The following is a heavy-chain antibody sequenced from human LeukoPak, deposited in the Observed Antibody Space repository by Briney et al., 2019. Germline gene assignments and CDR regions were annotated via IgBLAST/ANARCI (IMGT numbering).Heavy chain of an antibody. J-gene: IGHJ4*02. V-gene: IGHV4-34*01. Sequence: SETLSLTCAVYGGSFSDYYWSWIRQPPGKGLECIGEINHSGTTNYNPSLKSRVTISVDTYKNQFSLKLSSVTAADTAVYYCAREGSYYGSGSPPLDYWGQGTLVTVSS. D-gene: IGHD3-10*01. CDR2: INHSGTT. CDR1: GGSFSDYY. CDR3: AREGSYYGSGSPPLDY.